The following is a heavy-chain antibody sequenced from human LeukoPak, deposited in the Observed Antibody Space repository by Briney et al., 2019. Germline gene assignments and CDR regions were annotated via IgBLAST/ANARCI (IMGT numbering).Heavy chain of an antibody. J-gene: IGHJ6*02. Sequence: GGSLRLSCTAPGFTFGDYAMSWFRQAPGKGLEWVGFIRSKAYGGTTEYAASVKGRFTITRDDSKSIAYLQMNSLKTEDTAVYYCTRDPPYYDSSGYPSPDYYYGMDVWGQGTTVTVSS. CDR1: GFTFGDYA. V-gene: IGHV3-49*03. D-gene: IGHD3-22*01. CDR3: TRDPPYYDSSGYPSPDYYYGMDV. CDR2: IRSKAYGGTT.